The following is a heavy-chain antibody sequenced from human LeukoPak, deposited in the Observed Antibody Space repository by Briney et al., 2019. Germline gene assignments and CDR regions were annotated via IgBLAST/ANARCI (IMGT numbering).Heavy chain of an antibody. CDR2: INPNSGST. CDR3: ARLGLNVLRHYGDYPDNWFDP. CDR1: GYTFTSYY. Sequence: GASVKVSCKASGYTFTSYYMHWVRQAPGQGLEWMGWINPNSGSTNYAQKFQGRVTMTRDTSISTAYMELSRLRSDDTAVYYCARLGLNVLRHYGDYPDNWFDPWGQGTLVTVSS. J-gene: IGHJ5*02. D-gene: IGHD4-17*01. V-gene: IGHV1-2*02.